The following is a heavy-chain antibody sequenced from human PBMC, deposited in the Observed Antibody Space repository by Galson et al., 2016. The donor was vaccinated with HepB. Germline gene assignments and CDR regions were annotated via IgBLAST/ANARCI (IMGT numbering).Heavy chain of an antibody. D-gene: IGHD6-19*01. CDR1: VGSVTSGNYL. J-gene: IGHJ5*02. Sequence: LSLTCSVSVGSVTSGNYLWSWIRQPPGKGLEWIGDIYYSGTTRYNPSLKSRVTVSLDTSKNQFSLKVTSVTVADTAVYYCARAGVTSGWLTATIKWFDPWGQGTRVTVSS. CDR2: IYYSGTT. CDR3: ARAGVTSGWLTATIKWFDP. V-gene: IGHV4-61*01.